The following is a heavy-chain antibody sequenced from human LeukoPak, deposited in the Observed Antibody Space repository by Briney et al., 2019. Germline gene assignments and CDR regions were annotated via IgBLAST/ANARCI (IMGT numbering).Heavy chain of an antibody. CDR3: ARGRGYYLDY. D-gene: IGHD3-22*01. J-gene: IGHJ4*02. CDR1: GFTFSSYD. Sequence: GGSLRLSCAASGFTFSSYDMHWVGQTTGKGLEWVSVIGTTDETYYPGSVKGRFTISRENAKNSVYLHMNSLRAGDTAVYYCARGRGYYLDYWGQGTLVTVSS. V-gene: IGHV3-13*01. CDR2: IGTTDET.